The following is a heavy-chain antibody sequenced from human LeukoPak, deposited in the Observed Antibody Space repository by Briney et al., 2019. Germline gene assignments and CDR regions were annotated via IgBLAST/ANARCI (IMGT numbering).Heavy chain of an antibody. CDR1: GGSFSGYY. CDR2: INHSGST. CDR3: ARAGPMDYYDSSGYYSDY. V-gene: IGHV4-34*01. Sequence: SETLSLTCVVYGGSFSGYYWSWIRQPPGKGLEWIGEINHSGSTNYNPSLKSRVTISVDTSKNQFSLKLSSVTAADTAVYYCARAGPMDYYDSSGYYSDYWGQGALVTVSS. J-gene: IGHJ4*02. D-gene: IGHD3-22*01.